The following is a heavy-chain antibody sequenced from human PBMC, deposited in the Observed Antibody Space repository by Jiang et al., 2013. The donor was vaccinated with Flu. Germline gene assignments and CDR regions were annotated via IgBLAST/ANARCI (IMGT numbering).Heavy chain of an antibody. CDR3: AREGPYSSSSGWFDP. D-gene: IGHD6-6*01. CDR2: IYYSGST. Sequence: PGLVKPSETLSLTCTVSGGSISSHYWSWIRQPPGKGLEWIGYIYYSGSTNYNPSLKSRVTISVDTSKNQFSLKLSSVTAADTAVYYCAREGPYSSSSGWFDPWGQGTLVTVSS. CDR1: GGSISSHY. V-gene: IGHV4-59*11. J-gene: IGHJ5*02.